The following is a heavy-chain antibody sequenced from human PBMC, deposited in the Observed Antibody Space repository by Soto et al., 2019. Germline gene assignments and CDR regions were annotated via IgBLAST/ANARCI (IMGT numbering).Heavy chain of an antibody. CDR2: IIPIFGTA. V-gene: IGHV1-69*13. D-gene: IGHD7-27*01. CDR1: GGTFSSYA. Sequence: SVKVSFKASGGTFSSYAISWVRQAPVQGLEWMGGIIPIFGTANYAQKFQGRVTITADESTSTAYMELSSLRSEDTAVYYCATHQTGEPYWYFDLWGRGTLVTVSS. CDR3: ATHQTGEPYWYFDL. J-gene: IGHJ2*01.